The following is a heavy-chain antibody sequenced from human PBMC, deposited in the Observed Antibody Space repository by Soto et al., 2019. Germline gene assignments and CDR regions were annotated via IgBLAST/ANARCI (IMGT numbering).Heavy chain of an antibody. CDR1: GYTFTSYA. D-gene: IGHD6-13*01. J-gene: IGHJ5*02. CDR3: AREESIAAAGSAYNWFDP. V-gene: IGHV1-3*01. CDR2: INAGNGNT. Sequence: RASVKVSCKASGYTFTSYAMHWLRQAPGQRLEWMGWINAGNGNTKYSQKFQGRVTITRDTSASTAYMELSSLRSEDTAVYYCAREESIAAAGSAYNWFDPWGQGTLVTVSS.